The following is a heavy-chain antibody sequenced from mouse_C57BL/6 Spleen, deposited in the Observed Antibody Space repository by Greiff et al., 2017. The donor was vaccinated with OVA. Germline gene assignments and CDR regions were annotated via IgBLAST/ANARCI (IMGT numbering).Heavy chain of an antibody. Sequence: EVNVVESGGGLVKPGGSLKLSCAASGFTFSSYTMSWVRQTPEKRLEWVATISGGGGNTYYPDSVKGRFTISRDNAKNTLYLRMSSLRSEDTALYYCAAASGSLYYFDYWGQGTTLTVSS. CDR3: AAASGSLYYFDY. V-gene: IGHV5-9*01. J-gene: IGHJ2*01. CDR2: ISGGGGNT. D-gene: IGHD6-2*01. CDR1: GFTFSSYT.